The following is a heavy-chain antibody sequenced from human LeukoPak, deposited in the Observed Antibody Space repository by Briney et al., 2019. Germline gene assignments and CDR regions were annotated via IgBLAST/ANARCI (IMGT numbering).Heavy chain of an antibody. V-gene: IGHV3-48*02. CDR3: ARGGGRYYDILAGYSGYFDY. CDR2: ITSTSNNI. D-gene: IGHD3-9*01. J-gene: IGHJ4*02. CDR1: GFTFSTYA. Sequence: GGSLRLSCVVSGFTFSTYAMHWVRQAPGKGLEWVSFITSTSNNIYYADSVKGRFTISRDNAQNSLYLHMSSLGDEDTAVYYCARGGGRYYDILAGYSGYFDYWGQGTLVTVSS.